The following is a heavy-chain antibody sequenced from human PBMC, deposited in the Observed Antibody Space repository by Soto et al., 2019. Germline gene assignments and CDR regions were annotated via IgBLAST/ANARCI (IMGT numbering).Heavy chain of an antibody. Sequence: ASVKVSCKASGYTFTGYYMHWVRQAPGQGLEWMGWINPNSGGTNYAQKFQGWVTMTRDTSISTAYMELSRLRSDDTAVYYCARGQAGSSYYYYMNVWGKGTTVTVSS. V-gene: IGHV1-2*04. CDR3: ARGQAGSSYYYYMNV. J-gene: IGHJ6*03. CDR1: GYTFTGYY. CDR2: INPNSGGT. D-gene: IGHD6-6*01.